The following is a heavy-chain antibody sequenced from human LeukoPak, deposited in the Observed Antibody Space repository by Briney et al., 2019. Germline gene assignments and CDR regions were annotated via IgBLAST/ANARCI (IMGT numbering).Heavy chain of an antibody. Sequence: GRSLRLSCAASGFTFSSYGMHWVRQAPGKGLEWVAVISYDGSNKYYADSVKGRFTISRDNSKNTLYLQMNSLRAEDTAVYYCAKEIRRGSYYYFDYWGQGTLVTVSS. D-gene: IGHD1-26*01. J-gene: IGHJ4*02. CDR2: ISYDGSNK. CDR3: AKEIRRGSYYYFDY. V-gene: IGHV3-30*18. CDR1: GFTFSSYG.